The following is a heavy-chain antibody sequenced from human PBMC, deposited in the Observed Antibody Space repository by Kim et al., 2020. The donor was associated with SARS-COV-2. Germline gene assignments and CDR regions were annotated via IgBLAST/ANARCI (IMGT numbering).Heavy chain of an antibody. CDR3: AKPRLGSCRGQIDL. J-gene: IGHJ5*02. Sequence: GGSLRLSCAASGFTFSNYGLAWVRQAPGKGLEWVSSFCGDGISTYYADSVKGRFTISRDNSKNTAYLQMNSLRVEDTALYYCAKPRLGSCRGQIDLWGQGTLVTVSS. V-gene: IGHV3-23*01. D-gene: IGHD3-10*01. CDR1: GFTFSNYG. CDR2: FCGDGIST.